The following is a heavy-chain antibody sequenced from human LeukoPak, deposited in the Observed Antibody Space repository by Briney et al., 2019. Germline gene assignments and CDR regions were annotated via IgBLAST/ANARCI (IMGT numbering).Heavy chain of an antibody. Sequence: PGGSLRLSCEASEFTFSRHSMNWVRQSPGKGLEWVSYISSSGRTISYADSVKGRFTISRDNVKNSVDLQMNSLRAEDTAVYYCARDYPDYWGQGTLVTVSS. CDR3: ARDYPDY. J-gene: IGHJ4*02. V-gene: IGHV3-48*04. CDR1: EFTFSRHS. CDR2: ISSSGRTI.